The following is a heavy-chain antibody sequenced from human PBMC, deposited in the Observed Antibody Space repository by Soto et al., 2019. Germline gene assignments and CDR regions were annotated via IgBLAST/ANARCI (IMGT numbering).Heavy chain of an antibody. Sequence: GGSLRLSCAASGFTFSSYGMHWVRQAPGKGLEWVAVISYDGSSKYYADSVKGRFTISRDNSKNTLYLQMNSLRAEDTAVYYCAKDSYIRIAARPAAYYYYYGMDVWGQGTTVTVSS. D-gene: IGHD6-6*01. CDR1: GFTFSSYG. CDR3: AKDSYIRIAARPAAYYYYYGMDV. J-gene: IGHJ6*02. V-gene: IGHV3-30*18. CDR2: ISYDGSSK.